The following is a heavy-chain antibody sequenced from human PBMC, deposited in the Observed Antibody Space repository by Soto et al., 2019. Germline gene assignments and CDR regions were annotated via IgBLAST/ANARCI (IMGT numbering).Heavy chain of an antibody. V-gene: IGHV1-18*01. CDR3: AMVDVYVTPSPQDV. D-gene: IGHD3-16*01. CDR2: INAYNGNT. Sequence: GESLKISCKGSGYSFTRYGIGWARQAPGQGLEWMGWINAYNGNTNYAQNLQGRLTLTTDTSTTTAYMELRSLRSNDTAIYYCAMVDVYVTPSPQDVWGQGTTVTVSS. CDR1: GYSFTRYG. J-gene: IGHJ6*02.